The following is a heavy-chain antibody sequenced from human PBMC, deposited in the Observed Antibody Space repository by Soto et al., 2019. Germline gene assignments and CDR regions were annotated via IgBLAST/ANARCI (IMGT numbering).Heavy chain of an antibody. CDR3: AKDSTYSSSWYFIPDNYYYYGMDV. CDR2: ISGSGGST. J-gene: IGHJ6*02. D-gene: IGHD6-13*01. CDR1: GFTFSSYA. V-gene: IGHV3-23*01. Sequence: PGGSLRLSCAASGFTFSSYAMSWVRQAPGKGLEWVSAISGSGGSTYYADSVKGRFTISRDNSKNTLYLQMNSLRAEDTAVYYCAKDSTYSSSWYFIPDNYYYYGMDVWGQGTTVTVSS.